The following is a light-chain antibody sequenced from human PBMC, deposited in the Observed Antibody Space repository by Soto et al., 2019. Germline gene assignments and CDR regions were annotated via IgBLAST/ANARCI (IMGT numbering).Light chain of an antibody. J-gene: IGLJ2*01. CDR3: QAWDSSIAV. CDR1: KLGNEY. CDR2: QHS. Sequence: SYELTQPPSVSGSPGQTASITCSGDKLGNEYVFWYQQMQGQSPVLVIYQHSMRPSGIPARFSGSTSGNTATLTISGTQTVDEADYYCQAWDSSIAVFGGGTKLTVL. V-gene: IGLV3-1*01.